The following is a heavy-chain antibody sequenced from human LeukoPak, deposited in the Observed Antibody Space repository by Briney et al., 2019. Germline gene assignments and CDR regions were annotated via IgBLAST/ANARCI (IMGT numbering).Heavy chain of an antibody. CDR3: ARGSQITMIVNPFDY. D-gene: IGHD3-22*01. V-gene: IGHV4-39*07. Sequence: PSETLSLTCTVSGGSISSSSYYWGWIRQPPGKGLEWIGSIYYSGSTYYNPSLKSRVTISVDTSKNQFSLKLSSVTAADTAVYYCARGSQITMIVNPFDYWGQGTLVTVSS. J-gene: IGHJ4*02. CDR1: GGSISSSSYY. CDR2: IYYSGST.